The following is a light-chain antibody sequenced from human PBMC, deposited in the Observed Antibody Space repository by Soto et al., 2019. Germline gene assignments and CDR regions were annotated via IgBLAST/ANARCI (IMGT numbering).Light chain of an antibody. CDR1: SSDVGAYNY. CDR2: EVS. V-gene: IGLV2-8*01. CDR3: TSYAGSNIWV. Sequence: QSVLTQPPSASGSPGQSVTISCTGTSSDVGAYNYVSWYQQYPGIAPKLMIYEVSKRPSGVPDRFSGSKSGKTASLTVSGLQPEDEADYYCTSYAGSNIWVFGGGTKLTVL. J-gene: IGLJ3*02.